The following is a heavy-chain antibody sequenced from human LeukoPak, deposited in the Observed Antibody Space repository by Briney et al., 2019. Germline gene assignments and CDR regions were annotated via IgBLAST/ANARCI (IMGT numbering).Heavy chain of an antibody. J-gene: IGHJ3*02. CDR3: ARGTLRGAAFDI. CDR2: IIPIFGTA. Sequence: SVKVSCKASGVTFSSYAISWVRQAPGQGLEWMGGIIPIFGTANYAQKFQGRVTITADESTSTAYMELSSLRSEDTAVYYCARGTLRGAAFDIWGQGTMVTVSS. D-gene: IGHD3-10*01. CDR1: GVTFSSYA. V-gene: IGHV1-69*13.